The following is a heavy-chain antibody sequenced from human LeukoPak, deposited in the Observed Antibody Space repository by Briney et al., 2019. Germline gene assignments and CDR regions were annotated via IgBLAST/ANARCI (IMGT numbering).Heavy chain of an antibody. D-gene: IGHD3-10*01. Sequence: SETLSLTCTVSGGSISSSSYCWGWLRQPPGKGLEWIGSIYYSGSTYYNPSLKSRVTISVDTSKNQFSLKLSSVTAADTAVYYCASGSITMVRGVIIEYYFDYWGQGTLVTVSS. V-gene: IGHV4-39*01. J-gene: IGHJ4*02. CDR3: ASGSITMVRGVIIEYYFDY. CDR2: IYYSGST. CDR1: GGSISSSSYC.